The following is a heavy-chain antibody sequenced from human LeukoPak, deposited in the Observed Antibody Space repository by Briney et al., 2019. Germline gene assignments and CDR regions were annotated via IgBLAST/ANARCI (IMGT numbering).Heavy chain of an antibody. Sequence: GGSLRLSCAASGFTFSSYSMNWVRQAPGKGLEWVSSISSSSSYLYYADSVKGRFTISRDNAKNSLYLQMNSLRAEDTAVYYCARVMDIVATIDYWGQGTLVTVSS. D-gene: IGHD5-12*01. CDR2: ISSSSSYL. V-gene: IGHV3-21*01. CDR3: ARVMDIVATIDY. J-gene: IGHJ4*02. CDR1: GFTFSSYS.